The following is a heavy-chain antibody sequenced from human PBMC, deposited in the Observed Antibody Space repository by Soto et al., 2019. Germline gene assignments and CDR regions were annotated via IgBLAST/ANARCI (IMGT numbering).Heavy chain of an antibody. CDR3: AHTAATGDYWESFDF. V-gene: IGHV2-5*02. CDR1: GFSLSTGGVG. D-gene: IGHD3-22*01. Sequence: QITLKESGPTLVKPTQTLTLTCTFSGFSLSTGGVGVGWIRQPPGKALEWLTLMYWGDDKRYSPSLKSRLTITEDNSKXXVVLTMTXXXXXXXATYYCAHTAATGDYWESFDFWGQGTLVTVSS. CDR2: MYWGDDK. J-gene: IGHJ4*02.